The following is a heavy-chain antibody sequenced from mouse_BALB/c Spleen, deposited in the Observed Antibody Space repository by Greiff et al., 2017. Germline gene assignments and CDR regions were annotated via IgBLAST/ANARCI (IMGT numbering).Heavy chain of an antibody. J-gene: IGHJ2*01. CDR2: INPSSGYT. CDR3: ARSRHYFDY. CDR1: GYTFTSYT. V-gene: IGHV1-4*02. Sequence: QVQLKQSAAELARPGASVKMSCKASGYTFTSYTMHWVKQRPGQGLEWIGYINPSSGYTEYNQKFKDKTTLTADKSSSTAYMQLSSLTSEDSAVYYCARSRHYFDYWGRGTTLTVSS.